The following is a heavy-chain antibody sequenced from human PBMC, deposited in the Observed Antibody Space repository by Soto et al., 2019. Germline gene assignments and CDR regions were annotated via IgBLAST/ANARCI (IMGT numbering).Heavy chain of an antibody. CDR1: GYTFTSYG. J-gene: IGHJ4*02. CDR3: ARISTTIFGVVRPHPIDY. V-gene: IGHV1-18*01. Sequence: ASLKVSCKASGYTFTSYGISWVRQAPGQGLEWMGWISAYNGNTNYAQKLQGRVTMTTDTSTSTAYMELRSLRSDDTAVYYCARISTTIFGVVRPHPIDYWGQGTLVPVSS. D-gene: IGHD3-3*01. CDR2: ISAYNGNT.